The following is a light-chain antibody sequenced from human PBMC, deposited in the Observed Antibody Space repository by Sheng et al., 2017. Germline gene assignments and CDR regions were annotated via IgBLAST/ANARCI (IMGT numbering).Light chain of an antibody. J-gene: IGLJ2*01. CDR2: VNSDGSH. V-gene: IGLV4-69*01. CDR1: SGHSSYA. CDR3: QTWGTGIST. Sequence: QLVLTQSPSASASLGASVKLTCTLSSGHSSYAIAWHQQQPEKGPRYLMKVNSDGSHNKGDGIPDRFSGSSSGAERYLTISSLQSEDEGDYYCQTWGTGISTFGGGTKLTVL.